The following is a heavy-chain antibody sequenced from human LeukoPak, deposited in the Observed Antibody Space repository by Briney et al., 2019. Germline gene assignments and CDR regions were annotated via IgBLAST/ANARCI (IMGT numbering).Heavy chain of an antibody. CDR2: INSDGSST. Sequence: GGSLRLSCAASGFTFSSYWMHWVRQAPGKGLVWVSRINSDGSSTSYADSVKGRFTISRDNAKNTLYLQMNSLRAEDTAVYYCARQGFWSGYYSYWGQGTLVTVSS. CDR1: GFTFSSYW. D-gene: IGHD3-3*01. J-gene: IGHJ4*02. CDR3: ARQGFWSGYYSY. V-gene: IGHV3-74*01.